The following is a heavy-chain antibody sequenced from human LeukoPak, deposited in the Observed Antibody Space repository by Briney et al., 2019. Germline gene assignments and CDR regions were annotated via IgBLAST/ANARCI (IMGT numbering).Heavy chain of an antibody. CDR1: GYTFTSYA. J-gene: IGHJ5*02. D-gene: IGHD6-13*01. Sequence: ASVKVSCKASGYTFTSYAMHWVRQAPGQRLEWMGWINAGNGNTKYSQKFQGRVTITRDTSASTAYMGLSSLRSEDTAVYYCAIRYSSSWYEGNWFDPWGQGTLVTVSS. V-gene: IGHV1-3*01. CDR2: INAGNGNT. CDR3: AIRYSSSWYEGNWFDP.